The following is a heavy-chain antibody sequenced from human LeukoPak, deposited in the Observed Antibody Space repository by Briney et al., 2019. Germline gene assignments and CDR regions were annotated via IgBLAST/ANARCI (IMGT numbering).Heavy chain of an antibody. CDR2: IYYSGST. Sequence: SETLSLTCTVSGGSISSSSYYWGWIRQPPGKGLEWIGSIYYSGSTNYDPSLKSRVTISVDTSKNQFSLKLSSVTAADTAVYYCAREERGTGPEENWFDPWGQGTLVTVSS. V-gene: IGHV4-39*07. J-gene: IGHJ5*02. D-gene: IGHD2-8*02. CDR3: AREERGTGPEENWFDP. CDR1: GGSISSSSYY.